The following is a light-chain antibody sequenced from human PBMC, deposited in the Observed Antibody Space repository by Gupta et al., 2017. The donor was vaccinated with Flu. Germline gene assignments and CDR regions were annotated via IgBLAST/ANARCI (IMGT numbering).Light chain of an antibody. CDR3: QQSYRSPRT. V-gene: IGKV1-39*01. J-gene: IGKJ3*01. Sequence: DIQMTQSPSSLSASVGDRVTITCRTSQDISDYLNWYQQKPGKAPNLVIYAVSNLQSGVPSRFSGSGSGTEFTLSIRNLQPEDFGAYYCQQSYRSPRTFGPGTKVDV. CDR1: QDISDY. CDR2: AVS.